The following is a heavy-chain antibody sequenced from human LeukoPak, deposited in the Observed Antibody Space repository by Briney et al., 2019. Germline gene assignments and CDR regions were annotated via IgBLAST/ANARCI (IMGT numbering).Heavy chain of an antibody. D-gene: IGHD5-18*01. Sequence: GVSLRLSRASSVFTLSIYAMSWVREAPGKGWEDGSAISGSGGSTYYTDAVKGRFTISRDNSKNTLYLQMNSLRAEDTAVYYCAKDGYSYVPPYFDYWGQGTLVTVSS. V-gene: IGHV3-23*01. CDR3: AKDGYSYVPPYFDY. CDR2: ISGSGGST. J-gene: IGHJ4*02. CDR1: VFTLSIYA.